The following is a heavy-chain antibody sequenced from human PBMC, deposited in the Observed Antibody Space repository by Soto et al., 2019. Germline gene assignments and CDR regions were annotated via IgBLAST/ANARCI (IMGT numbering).Heavy chain of an antibody. V-gene: IGHV4-31*03. D-gene: IGHD3-22*01. J-gene: IGHJ4*02. CDR1: GGSISSGGYY. CDR2: IYYSGST. Sequence: PSETLSLTCTVSGGSISSGGYYWSWIRQHPGKGLEWIGYIYYSGSTYYNPSLKSRVTISVDTSKNQFSLKLSSVTAADTAVYYCARVSRYYDSSGYYHDYWGQGTLVTVSS. CDR3: ARVSRYYDSSGYYHDY.